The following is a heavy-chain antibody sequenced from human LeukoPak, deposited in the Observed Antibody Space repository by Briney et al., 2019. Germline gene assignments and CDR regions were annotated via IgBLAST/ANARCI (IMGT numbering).Heavy chain of an antibody. CDR2: ISAYNGNT. CDR1: GYTFTSYG. V-gene: IGHV1-18*01. CDR3: AKVYRYYDYVWGSYRYGYFDY. D-gene: IGHD3-16*02. Sequence: ASVKVSCKASGYTFTSYGISWVRQAPGQGLEWMGWISAYNGNTNYAQKLQGRVTMTTDTSTSTAYLELRSLRSDDTAVYYSAKVYRYYDYVWGSYRYGYFDYWGQGTLATVSS. J-gene: IGHJ4*02.